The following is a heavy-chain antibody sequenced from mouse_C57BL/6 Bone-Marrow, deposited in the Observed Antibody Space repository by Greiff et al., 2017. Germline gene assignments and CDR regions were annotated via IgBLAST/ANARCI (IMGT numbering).Heavy chain of an antibody. CDR2: IVPNSGGT. Sequence: QVQLQQPGAELVKPGASVKLSCKASGYTFTSYWMHWVKQRPGRGLEWIGRIVPNSGGTKYNEKFKSKATLTVDKPSSTAYMQLSSLTSEDSAVYYCARSAYDSTPWFAYWGQGTLVTVSA. V-gene: IGHV1-72*01. D-gene: IGHD2-5*01. CDR3: ARSAYDSTPWFAY. J-gene: IGHJ3*01. CDR1: GYTFTSYW.